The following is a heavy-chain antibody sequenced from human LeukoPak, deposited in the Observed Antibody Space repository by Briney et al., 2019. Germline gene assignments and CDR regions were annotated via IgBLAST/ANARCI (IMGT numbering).Heavy chain of an antibody. CDR2: FYSGGST. CDR3: ASIAARDSRGYYGAFDY. CDR1: GFTFSSCS. V-gene: IGHV3-53*01. Sequence: GGSLRLSCAASGFTFSSCSMSWVRQAPGKGLEWVSVFYSGGSTYYADSVKGRFTISRDNSKNTLYLQMNSLRAEDTAVYYCASIAARDSRGYYGAFDYWGQGTLVTVSS. J-gene: IGHJ4*02. D-gene: IGHD3-22*01.